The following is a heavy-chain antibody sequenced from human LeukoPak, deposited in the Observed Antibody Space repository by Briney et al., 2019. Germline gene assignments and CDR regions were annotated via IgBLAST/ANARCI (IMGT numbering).Heavy chain of an antibody. D-gene: IGHD2/OR15-2a*01. CDR2: IYYSGST. CDR1: GGSISSGGYS. Sequence: SETLSLTCTVSGGSISSGGYSWSWIRQHPGKGLEWIGYIYYSGSTYYNPSLKSRVTISVDTSKNQFSLKLSSVTAADTAVYYCARVSVGLLWFDYWGQGTLVTVSS. V-gene: IGHV4-31*03. CDR3: ARVSVGLLWFDY. J-gene: IGHJ5*01.